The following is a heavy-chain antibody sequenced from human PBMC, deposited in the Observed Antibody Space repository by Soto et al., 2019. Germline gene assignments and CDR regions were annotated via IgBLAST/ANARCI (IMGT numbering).Heavy chain of an antibody. V-gene: IGHV4-4*07. D-gene: IGHD3-10*01. CDR2: IYTSGST. J-gene: IGHJ3*02. Sequence: QVQLQESGPGLVKPSETLSLTCTVSGGSISSYYWRWIRQPAGKGLEWIGRIYTSGSTNYNPSLKSRVTMSVDTSKNQFSLKLRSVTAADTAVYYCARTLWFGERNASDIWGQGTMVTVSS. CDR1: GGSISSYY. CDR3: ARTLWFGERNASDI.